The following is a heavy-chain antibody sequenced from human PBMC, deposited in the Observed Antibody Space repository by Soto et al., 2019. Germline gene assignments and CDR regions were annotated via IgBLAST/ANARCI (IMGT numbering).Heavy chain of an antibody. CDR3: ARGEEYDYGDDSFDY. V-gene: IGHV4-4*02. D-gene: IGHD4-17*01. Sequence: SETLSLTCAVSGGSISSSNWWSWVRQPPGKGLEWIGEIYHSGSTNYNPSLKSRVTISVDKSKNQFSLKLSSVTAADTAVYYCARGEEYDYGDDSFDYWGQGTLVTVSS. CDR1: GGSISSSNW. J-gene: IGHJ4*02. CDR2: IYHSGST.